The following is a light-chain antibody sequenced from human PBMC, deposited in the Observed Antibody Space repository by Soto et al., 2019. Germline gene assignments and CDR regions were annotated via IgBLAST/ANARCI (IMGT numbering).Light chain of an antibody. V-gene: IGKV1-33*01. CDR3: KQFDQVPFS. Sequence: DTQMTQSPSSLSASVGDRVTITCQASRDITDYLNWYQQRPWKAPKLLIYDASNLETGVPSRFSVSGSGTEFTLTISSLQSEDIATYYCKQFDQVPFSLGEGTKVDI. CDR2: DAS. J-gene: IGKJ4*01. CDR1: RDITDY.